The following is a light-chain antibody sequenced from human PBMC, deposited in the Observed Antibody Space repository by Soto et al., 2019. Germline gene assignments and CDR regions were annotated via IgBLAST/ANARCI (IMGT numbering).Light chain of an antibody. CDR2: GAS. CDR3: QQYGSSWWA. Sequence: PATLSLSPEQRATLSCRASHSVDTSNVAWYQQRPGQAPRVLIYGASNRAAGIPDRFSGSGSGTDFTLTISSLEPEDSAVYHCQQYGSSWWAFGHGTKVDIK. V-gene: IGKV3-20*01. CDR1: HSVDTSN. J-gene: IGKJ1*01.